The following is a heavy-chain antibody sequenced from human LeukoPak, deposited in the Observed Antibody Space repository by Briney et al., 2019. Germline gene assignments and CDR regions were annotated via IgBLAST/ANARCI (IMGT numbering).Heavy chain of an antibody. CDR3: ARNAWKSSDSGRGRMDV. V-gene: IGHV3-48*01. CDR1: EFTFSSYS. CDR2: IGVTGSPT. D-gene: IGHD3-10*01. Sequence: GGPLRLSCAASEFTFSSYSMNWVRQASGKGLEWVSYIGVTGSPTYYADSVKARFTISRDDAKESLYLQMNSLRAEDTAVYYCARNAWKSSDSGRGRMDVWGQGTSVTVSS. J-gene: IGHJ6*02.